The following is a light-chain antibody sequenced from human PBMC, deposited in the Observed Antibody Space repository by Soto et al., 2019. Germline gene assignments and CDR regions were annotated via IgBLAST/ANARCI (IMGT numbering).Light chain of an antibody. J-gene: IGLJ3*02. Sequence: QTVVTQEPPFSVSPGGTVTLTCGLTSGSVSTTYYPSWYQQTPGQAPRTLIYSTNTRSSGVPDRFSGSILGNKAALTITGAQADDESYYYCMLYLGSGIWVFGGGTQLTVL. CDR1: SGSVSTTYY. CDR2: STN. CDR3: MLYLGSGIWV. V-gene: IGLV8-61*01.